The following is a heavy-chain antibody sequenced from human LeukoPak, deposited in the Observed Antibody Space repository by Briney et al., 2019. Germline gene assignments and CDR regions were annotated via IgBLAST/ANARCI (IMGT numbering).Heavy chain of an antibody. CDR1: GFTFSSYA. D-gene: IGHD3-3*02. V-gene: IGHV3-23*01. CDR3: AKSPGSIWPYYYGMDV. Sequence: GGSLRLSCAASGFTFSSYAMSWVRQAPGKGLEWVSSISGSGGSTYYADSVKGRITISRDNSKNTLYVQMNSLRAEDTAVYYCAKSPGSIWPYYYGMDVWGQGTTVTVSS. CDR2: ISGSGGST. J-gene: IGHJ6*02.